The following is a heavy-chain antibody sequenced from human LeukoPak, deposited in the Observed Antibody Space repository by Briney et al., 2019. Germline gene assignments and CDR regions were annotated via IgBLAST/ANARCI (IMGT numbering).Heavy chain of an antibody. D-gene: IGHD6-19*01. Sequence: PGGSLRLSCATSGFTLSSYSMNWVRQAPGKGLEWVSYFSSGSTTIYYADSVKGRFTISRDNAKNSLYLQMNSLRAEDTAVYYCARDVEQWLVRVYYFDYWGQGTLVTVSS. CDR3: ARDVEQWLVRVYYFDY. CDR1: GFTLSSYS. J-gene: IGHJ4*02. CDR2: FSSGSTTI. V-gene: IGHV3-48*01.